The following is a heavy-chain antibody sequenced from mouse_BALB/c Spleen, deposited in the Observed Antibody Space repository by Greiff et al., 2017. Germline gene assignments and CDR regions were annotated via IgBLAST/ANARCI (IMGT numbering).Heavy chain of an antibody. CDR1: GYAFSSYW. J-gene: IGHJ3*01. D-gene: IGHD2-1*01. CDR3: ARGAYGNYGAY. V-gene: IGHV1-80*01. Sequence: VQLQQSGAELVRPGSSVKISCKASGYAFSSYWMNWVKQRPGQGLEWIGQIYPGDGDTNYNGKFKGKATLTADKSSSTAYMQLSSLTSEDSAVYFCARGAYGNYGAYWGQGTLVTVSA. CDR2: IYPGDGDT.